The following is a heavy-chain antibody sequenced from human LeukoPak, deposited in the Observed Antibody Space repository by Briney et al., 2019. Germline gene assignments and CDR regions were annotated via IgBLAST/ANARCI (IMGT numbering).Heavy chain of an antibody. CDR1: GFTFSSYG. CDR3: AKDTYYYDSSGYSQH. Sequence: PGGSLRLSCAASGFTFSSYGMHWVRQAPGKGLEWVAVISYDGSNEYYADSVKGRFTISRDNSKNTLYLQMNSLRAEDTAVYYCAKDTYYYDSSGYSQHWGQGTLVTVSS. CDR2: ISYDGSNE. D-gene: IGHD3-22*01. J-gene: IGHJ1*01. V-gene: IGHV3-30*18.